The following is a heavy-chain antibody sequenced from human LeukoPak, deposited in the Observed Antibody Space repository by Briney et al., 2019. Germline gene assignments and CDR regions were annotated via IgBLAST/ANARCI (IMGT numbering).Heavy chain of an antibody. V-gene: IGHV4-59*12. D-gene: IGHD4-17*01. J-gene: IGHJ5*02. CDR3: ARGISSFDYGDYWFDP. Sequence: SETLSLTCTVSGGSISSYYWSWIRQPPGKGLEWIGYIYYSGSTYFSPSLKSRVTISADTSKNRFSLTLNSVTAADSAMYYCARGISSFDYGDYWFDPWGQGTLVTVSS. CDR2: IYYSGST. CDR1: GGSISSYY.